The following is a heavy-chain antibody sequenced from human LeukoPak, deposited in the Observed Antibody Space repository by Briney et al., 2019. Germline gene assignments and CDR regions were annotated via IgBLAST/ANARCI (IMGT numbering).Heavy chain of an antibody. CDR3: AKRLASWEFDY. CDR1: GFIFSTYA. J-gene: IGHJ4*02. V-gene: IGHV3-30*18. Sequence: PGGSLRLSCAASGFIFSTYAMLWVRQAPGKGLEWVSAILYDGSYKYYADSVKGRFTISRDNSKNTLYLQMNSLRAEDTAVYYCAKRLASWEFDYWGQGTLVTVSS. CDR2: ILYDGSYK. D-gene: IGHD1-26*01.